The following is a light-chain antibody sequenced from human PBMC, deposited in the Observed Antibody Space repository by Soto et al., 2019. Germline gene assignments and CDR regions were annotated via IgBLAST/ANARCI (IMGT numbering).Light chain of an antibody. CDR3: QQYNDWPRT. Sequence: EIVMTQSPATLSVYPGERATLSCRASESVSGNLAWYQQTPGQAPRLLIFGASTRAIGSPARFRGSGSGTQSTLTISSLQSEDFAVYYCQQYNDWPRTFGQGTKVDIK. CDR2: GAS. V-gene: IGKV3-15*01. CDR1: ESVSGN. J-gene: IGKJ1*01.